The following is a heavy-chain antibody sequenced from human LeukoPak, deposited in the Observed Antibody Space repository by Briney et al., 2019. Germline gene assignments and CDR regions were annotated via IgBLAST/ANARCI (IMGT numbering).Heavy chain of an antibody. D-gene: IGHD3-3*01. CDR1: GFTFSSYD. Sequence: GGSLRLSCAASGFTFSSYDMHWVRQATGKGLEWVSAIGTAGDTYYPGSVKGRFTISRENAKNSLYLQMNSLRAGDTAVYYCARGGPYEPPDYWGQGTLVTVSS. V-gene: IGHV3-13*01. J-gene: IGHJ4*02. CDR2: IGTAGDT. CDR3: ARGGPYEPPDY.